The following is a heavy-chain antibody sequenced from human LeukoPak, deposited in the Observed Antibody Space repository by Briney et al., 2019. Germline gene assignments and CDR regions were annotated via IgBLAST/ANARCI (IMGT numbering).Heavy chain of an antibody. J-gene: IGHJ3*02. CDR1: GFTFSSYG. Sequence: PGGSLRLSCAASGFTFSSYGMHWVRQAPGKGLEWVAVIWYDGSNKYYADSVKGRFTISRDNSKNTLYLQMNSLRAEDTAVYYCAREGPYSSSWYYRSAFDIWGQGTMVTVSS. V-gene: IGHV3-33*01. CDR3: AREGPYSSSWYYRSAFDI. CDR2: IWYDGSNK. D-gene: IGHD6-13*01.